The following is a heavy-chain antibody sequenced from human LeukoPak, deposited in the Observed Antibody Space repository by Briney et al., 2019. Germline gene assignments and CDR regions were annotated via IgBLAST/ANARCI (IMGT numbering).Heavy chain of an antibody. J-gene: IGHJ4*02. CDR3: ARESGGSGWSFDY. D-gene: IGHD6-19*01. V-gene: IGHV1-2*02. Sequence: ASVNVSCKASGYTFTDYYMHWLRQGTGQGPEWMGWINPNSHGTNYTQKFQGRVTMTRVTSVSTAYMELTRLRSDDTAVYYCARESGGSGWSFDYWGQGTLVTVSS. CDR1: GYTFTDYY. CDR2: INPNSHGT.